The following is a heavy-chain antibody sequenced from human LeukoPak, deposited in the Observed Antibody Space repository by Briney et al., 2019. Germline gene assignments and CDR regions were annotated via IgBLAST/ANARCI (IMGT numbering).Heavy chain of an antibody. D-gene: IGHD3-3*01. CDR1: GFIYSNYA. V-gene: IGHV3-23*01. CDR3: AKSREYYDVLSAFDS. Sequence: GGSLRLSCAASGFIYSNYAMNWVRQAPGKGLEWVSTIGGSGPRTYYTDSVRGRFTISRDTSDNTLFLQMNSLRADDTAVYYCAKSREYYDVLSAFDSWGQGTLVTVSS. J-gene: IGHJ4*02. CDR2: IGGSGPRT.